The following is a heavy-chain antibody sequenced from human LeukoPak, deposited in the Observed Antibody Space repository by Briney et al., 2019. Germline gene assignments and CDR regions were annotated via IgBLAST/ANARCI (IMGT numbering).Heavy chain of an antibody. J-gene: IGHJ4*02. CDR3: ARVADYDFWSGYYFPDY. Sequence: ASVKVSCKASGYTFTSYGISWVRQAPGQGLEWMGWISAYNGNTNYAQKLQGRVTMTTDTSTSTAYMELRSLRSDDTGVYYCARVADYDFWSGYYFPDYWGQGTLVTVSS. CDR1: GYTFTSYG. CDR2: ISAYNGNT. D-gene: IGHD3-3*01. V-gene: IGHV1-18*01.